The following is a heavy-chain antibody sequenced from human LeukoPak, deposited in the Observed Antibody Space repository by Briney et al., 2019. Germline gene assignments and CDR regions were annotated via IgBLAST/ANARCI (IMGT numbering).Heavy chain of an antibody. Sequence: SETLSLTCTVSGGSISSYYWSWIRQPPGKGLEWIWYIYYSGSTNYNPSLKSRVTISVDTSKNQFSLKLSSVTAADTAVYYCARLLVWFGDSGPNFLFDYWGQGTLVTVSS. CDR3: ARLLVWFGDSGPNFLFDY. CDR2: IYYSGST. D-gene: IGHD3-10*01. CDR1: GGSISSYY. J-gene: IGHJ4*02. V-gene: IGHV4-59*08.